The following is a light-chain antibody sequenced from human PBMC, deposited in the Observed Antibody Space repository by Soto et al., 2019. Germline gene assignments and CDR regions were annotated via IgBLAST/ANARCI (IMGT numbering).Light chain of an antibody. CDR3: SSYAGSNNLV. V-gene: IGLV2-8*01. J-gene: IGLJ2*01. CDR2: EVS. Sequence: QSVLTQPPSASGSPGQSVTISCTGTSSDVGGYNYVSWYQQHPGKAPQLMIYEVSKRPSGVPDRFSGYKSGNTAPLTVSGLQAEDEADYYCSSYAGSNNLVFGGGTKVTVL. CDR1: SSDVGGYNY.